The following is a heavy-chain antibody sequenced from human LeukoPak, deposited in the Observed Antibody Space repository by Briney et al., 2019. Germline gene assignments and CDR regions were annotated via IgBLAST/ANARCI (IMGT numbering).Heavy chain of an antibody. D-gene: IGHD2-2*01. CDR2: ISSSSSTI. J-gene: IGHJ5*02. Sequence: GGSLRLSCAASGFTFSSYSMNWVRQAPGKGLEWVSYISSSSSTIYYADSVKGRFTISRDNAKNSLYLQMNSLRAEDTAVYYCASWFIVVVPAAEGEDWFDPWGQGTLVTVSS. CDR3: ASWFIVVVPAAEGEDWFDP. CDR1: GFTFSSYS. V-gene: IGHV3-48*04.